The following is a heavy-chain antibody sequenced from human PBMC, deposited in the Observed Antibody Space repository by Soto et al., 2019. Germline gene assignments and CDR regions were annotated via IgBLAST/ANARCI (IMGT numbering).Heavy chain of an antibody. CDR1: GFPFSSYS. CDR3: AKDFGRPLRFLEWLPFDP. CDR2: ISGSGGST. D-gene: IGHD3-3*01. V-gene: IGHV3-23*01. Sequence: GGSLRLSCAASGFPFSSYSMSWVRQAPGKGLEWVSAISGSGGSTYYADSVKGRFTISRDNSKNTLYLQMNSLRAEDTAVYYCAKDFGRPLRFLEWLPFDPWGQGTLVTVSS. J-gene: IGHJ5*02.